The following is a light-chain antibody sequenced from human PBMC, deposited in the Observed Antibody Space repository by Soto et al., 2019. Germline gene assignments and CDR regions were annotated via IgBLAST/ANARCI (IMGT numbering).Light chain of an antibody. Sequence: QSVLTQPPSVSGAPGQRVTISCTGSSSSIGAGYDVHWYQQLPGTAPKLLIYGSSNRPSGVPDRFSGSKSGTSASLAITGLQAEDEADYYCQSYDSSLSGVVFGGGTQLTVL. CDR3: QSYDSSLSGVV. J-gene: IGLJ2*01. V-gene: IGLV1-40*01. CDR1: SSSIGAGYD. CDR2: GSS.